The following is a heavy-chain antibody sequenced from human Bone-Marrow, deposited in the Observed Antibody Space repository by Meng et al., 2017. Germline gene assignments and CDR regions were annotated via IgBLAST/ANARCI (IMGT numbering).Heavy chain of an antibody. CDR2: IIPIFGTA. CDR3: AREPGPRVGWFDP. Sequence: QVPRVESGAEVKKPGSSVKVSCKASGGTFSSYAISWVRQAPGQGLEWMGGIIPIFGTANYAQKFQGRVTITADESTSTAYMELSSLRSEDTAVYYCAREPGPRVGWFDPWGQGTLVTVSS. V-gene: IGHV1-69*01. CDR1: GGTFSSYA. D-gene: IGHD1-26*01. J-gene: IGHJ5*02.